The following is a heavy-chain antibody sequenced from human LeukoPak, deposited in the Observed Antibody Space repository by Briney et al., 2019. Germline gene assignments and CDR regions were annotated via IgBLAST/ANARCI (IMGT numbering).Heavy chain of an antibody. CDR1: GGSFSGYS. V-gene: IGHV4-34*01. CDR2: ITHSGST. CDR3: ARVSSYYFYYMDV. J-gene: IGHJ6*03. Sequence: SETLSLTCAVYGGSFSGYSWSWIRQPPGKGLEWIGEITHSGSTNYNPSLKSRVTISVDTSKNQFSLKLSSVTAADTAVYYCARVSSYYFYYMDVWGKGTTVTVSS.